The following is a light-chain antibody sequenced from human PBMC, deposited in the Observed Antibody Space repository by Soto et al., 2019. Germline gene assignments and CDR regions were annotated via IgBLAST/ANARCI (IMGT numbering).Light chain of an antibody. V-gene: IGKV3-20*01. J-gene: IGKJ5*01. CDR2: GAS. Sequence: EIVLLLFPAPLSLSPGERSTLSCRASQSVSNYLAWYQQKPGQAPRLLIYGASSRATGIPDRFSGSGSGTDFTLTISRLEPEDFAVYYCQQYGSSPFVFGQGTRLEIK. CDR1: QSVSNY. CDR3: QQYGSSPFV.